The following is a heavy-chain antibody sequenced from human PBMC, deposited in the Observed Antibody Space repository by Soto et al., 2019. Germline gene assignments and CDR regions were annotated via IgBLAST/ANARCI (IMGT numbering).Heavy chain of an antibody. CDR1: GFTFSSYA. V-gene: IGHV3-23*01. CDR3: AKEPYYDFWSGYYEGHYGMDV. CDR2: ISGSGGST. D-gene: IGHD3-3*01. Sequence: EVQLLESGGGLVQPGGSLRLSCAASGFTFSSYAMSWVRQAPGKGLEWVSAISGSGGSTYYADSVKGRFTISRDNSKNTLYLQMNSLRAEDTAVYYCAKEPYYDFWSGYYEGHYGMDVWGQGTTVTVSS. J-gene: IGHJ6*02.